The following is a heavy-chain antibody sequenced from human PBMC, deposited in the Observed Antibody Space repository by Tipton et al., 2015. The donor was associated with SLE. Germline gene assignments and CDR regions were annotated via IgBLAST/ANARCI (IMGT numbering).Heavy chain of an antibody. CDR1: GGSISNSDYF. J-gene: IGHJ4*02. Sequence: TLSLTCTVSGGSISNSDYFWGWVRQSPEKGLEWIGIIHYSGTTYYNPSLKSRVTISADTSKNQFSLKLTSVTAADTAVYYCSCRIAARRSPLIPFDYWGQGSLVTVSS. V-gene: IGHV4-39*07. CDR3: SCRIAARRSPLIPFDY. D-gene: IGHD6-6*01. CDR2: IHYSGTT.